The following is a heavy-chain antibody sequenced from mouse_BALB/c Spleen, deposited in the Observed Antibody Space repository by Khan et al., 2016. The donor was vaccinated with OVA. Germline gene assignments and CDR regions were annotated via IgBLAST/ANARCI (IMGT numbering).Heavy chain of an antibody. CDR3: ARVYGGDFDY. V-gene: IGHV3-2*02. J-gene: IGHJ2*01. CDR2: ISYSGNT. D-gene: IGHD1-1*01. CDR1: GYSITSDYA. Sequence: EVQLQDSGPGLVKPSQSLSLTCTVTGYSITSDYAWNWIRQFPGNKLEWMGFISYSGNTNYNPSLKSRISITRDTTKNQFFLQFNSVTIEDTATYYCARVYGGDFDYWGQGTTLTVSS.